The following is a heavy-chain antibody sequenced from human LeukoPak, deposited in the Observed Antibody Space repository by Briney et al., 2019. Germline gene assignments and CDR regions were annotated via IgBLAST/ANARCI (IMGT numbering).Heavy chain of an antibody. CDR3: ARTSSSSWENWFDP. Sequence: QPGGPLRLSCAASGFTVSSNYMSWVRQAPGKGLEWVSVIYSGGSTYYADSVKGRFTISRDNSKNTLYLQMNSLRAEDTAVYYCARTSSSSWENWFDPWGQGTLVTVSS. CDR2: IYSGGST. V-gene: IGHV3-53*01. CDR1: GFTVSSNY. J-gene: IGHJ5*02. D-gene: IGHD6-13*01.